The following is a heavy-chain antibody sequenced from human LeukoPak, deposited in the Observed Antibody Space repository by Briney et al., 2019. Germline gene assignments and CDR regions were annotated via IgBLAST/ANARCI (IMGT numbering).Heavy chain of an antibody. Sequence: SETLSLTCAVYGGSFSGYQWSWIRQPPGKGLEWIATIYYSGSTYYTPSLKSRVTISVDTSKNQFSLKLNSVTAADTAVYYCARHVGGSAYFDYWGQGTLVTASS. V-gene: IGHV4-34*01. CDR1: GGSFSGYQ. D-gene: IGHD2-15*01. CDR3: ARHVGGSAYFDY. CDR2: IYYSGST. J-gene: IGHJ4*02.